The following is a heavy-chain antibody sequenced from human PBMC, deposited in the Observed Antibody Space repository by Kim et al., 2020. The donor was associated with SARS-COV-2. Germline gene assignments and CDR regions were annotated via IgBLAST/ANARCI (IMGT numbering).Heavy chain of an antibody. Sequence: YADSVKGRFTISRDNAKNSLYLQMNSLRAEDTALYYCAKDYYDSSGYLDYWGHGTLVTVSS. J-gene: IGHJ4*01. V-gene: IGHV3-9*01. CDR3: AKDYYDSSGYLDY. D-gene: IGHD3-22*01.